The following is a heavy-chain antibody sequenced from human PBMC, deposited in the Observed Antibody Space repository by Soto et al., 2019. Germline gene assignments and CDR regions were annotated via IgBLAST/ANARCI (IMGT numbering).Heavy chain of an antibody. D-gene: IGHD3-16*01. J-gene: IGHJ6*02. CDR3: ARRLGSYYYCMDV. V-gene: IGHV1-18*01. Sequence: QVQLVQSGDEVKKPGASVKVSCKASGYTFTSYGITWVRQAPGQGLEWMGWISTYNGNTNYAQKIQGRVTMTTDTSTSTAYMDLRSLTSDDTAVYFCARRLGSYYYCMDVWGQGTTVTVSS. CDR2: ISTYNGNT. CDR1: GYTFTSYG.